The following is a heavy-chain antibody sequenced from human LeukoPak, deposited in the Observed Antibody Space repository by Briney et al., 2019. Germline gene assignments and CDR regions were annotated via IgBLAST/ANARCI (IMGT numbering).Heavy chain of an antibody. Sequence: SQTLSLTCTVSGGSISSGGYYWSWIRQHPGKGLEWIGEINHSGSTNYNPSLKSRVTISVDTSKNQFSLKLSSVTAADTAVYYCARQNIGHWYFDLWGRGTLVTVSS. CDR3: ARQNIGHWYFDL. CDR2: INHSGST. V-gene: IGHV4-31*03. D-gene: IGHD2/OR15-2a*01. J-gene: IGHJ2*01. CDR1: GGSISSGGYY.